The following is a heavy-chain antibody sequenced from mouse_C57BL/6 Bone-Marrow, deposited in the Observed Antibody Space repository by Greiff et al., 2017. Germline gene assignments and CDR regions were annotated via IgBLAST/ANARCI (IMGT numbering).Heavy chain of an antibody. Sequence: QVQLQQPGAELVKPGASVKLSCKASGYTFTSYWMHWVKQRPGQGLEWIGMIHPNSGSTNYNEKFKSKATLTVDKSSSTAYMQLSSLTSEDSAVSSWARAAPFYSGNACYFAYWGRGTTLTVSA. V-gene: IGHV1-64*01. CDR2: IHPNSGST. CDR3: ARAAPFYSGNACYFAY. J-gene: IGHJ2*01. CDR1: GYTFTSYW. D-gene: IGHD2-1*01.